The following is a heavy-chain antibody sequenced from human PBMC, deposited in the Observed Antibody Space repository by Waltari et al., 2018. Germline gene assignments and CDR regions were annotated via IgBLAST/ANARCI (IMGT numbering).Heavy chain of an antibody. J-gene: IGHJ3*02. CDR2: INPSGGST. D-gene: IGHD4-4*01. CDR1: GYTFTSYY. CDR3: ARDLGNGAFDI. Sequence: QVQLVQSGAEVKKPGASVKVSCKASGYTFTSYYLHWGRQAPGQGLEWMGIINPSGGSTSYAQKFQGRVTMTRDTSTSTVYMELSSLRSEDTAVYYCARDLGNGAFDIWGQGTMVTVSS. V-gene: IGHV1-46*01.